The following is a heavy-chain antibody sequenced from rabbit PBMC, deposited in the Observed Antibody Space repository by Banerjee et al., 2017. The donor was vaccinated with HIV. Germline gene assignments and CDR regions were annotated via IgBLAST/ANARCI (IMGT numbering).Heavy chain of an antibody. J-gene: IGHJ4*01. D-gene: IGHD8-1*01. V-gene: IGHV1S45*01. CDR1: GVSFSDKDV. Sequence: EQLEESGGGLVKPEGSLTLTCKASGVSFSDKDVMCWVRQAPGKGLEWIACINAITGKAVYANWAKGRSTFSKTSSTTVTLQMTSLTAADTATYFCARDGAGGSYFALWGQGTLVTVS. CDR2: INAITGKA. CDR3: ARDGAGGSYFAL.